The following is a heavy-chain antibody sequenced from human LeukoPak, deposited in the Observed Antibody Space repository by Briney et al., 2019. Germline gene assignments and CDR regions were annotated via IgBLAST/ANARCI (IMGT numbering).Heavy chain of an antibody. Sequence: SETLSLTCTVSGGSISSNSYYWGWIRQSPGKGLEWIGSIYYSGSTHYNSSLKSRVTISVDTSKNQLSLKLSSVTAADTAVYYCARGVGLTQGGTFDYWGQGTLVTVSS. D-gene: IGHD1-1*01. CDR3: ARGVGLTQGGTFDY. CDR2: IYYSGST. V-gene: IGHV4-39*07. J-gene: IGHJ4*02. CDR1: GGSISSNSYY.